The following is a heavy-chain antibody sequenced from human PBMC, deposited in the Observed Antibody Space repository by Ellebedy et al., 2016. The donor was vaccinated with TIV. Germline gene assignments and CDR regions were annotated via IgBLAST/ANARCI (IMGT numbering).Heavy chain of an antibody. CDR3: ARDGSSYGLFDY. J-gene: IGHJ4*02. CDR1: GYTFSSYG. CDR2: ISAYDGDK. D-gene: IGHD5-18*01. V-gene: IGHV1-18*04. Sequence: AASVKVSCKASGYTFSSYGISGVRQAPGQGLEWMAWISAYDGDKNYAHNVQGRVTLTTDTSTSTAYMELRSLRSDYTAVYYCARDGSSYGLFDYWGQGTLVTVSS.